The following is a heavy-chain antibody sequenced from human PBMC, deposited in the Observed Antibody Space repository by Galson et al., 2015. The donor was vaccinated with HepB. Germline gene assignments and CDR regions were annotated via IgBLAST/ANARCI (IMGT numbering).Heavy chain of an antibody. CDR1: GFTFSSYG. Sequence: SLRLSCAASGFTFSSYGMHWVRQAPGKGLEWVAVIWYDGSNKYYADSVKGRFTISRDNSKNTLYLQMNSLRAEDTAVYCCARLTTYYYYMDVWGKGTTVTVSS. CDR2: IWYDGSNK. CDR3: ARLTTYYYYMDV. D-gene: IGHD4-11*01. J-gene: IGHJ6*03. V-gene: IGHV3-33*01.